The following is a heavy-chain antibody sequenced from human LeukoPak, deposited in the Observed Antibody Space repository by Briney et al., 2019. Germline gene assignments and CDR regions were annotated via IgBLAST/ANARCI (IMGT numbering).Heavy chain of an antibody. V-gene: IGHV3-48*03. D-gene: IGHD6-19*01. CDR1: GFTFSSYE. Sequence: PGGSRRLSCAASGFTFSSYEMNWVRPAAGKGLEWVSYISSSGSTIYYADAVKGRFTISRDNAKNSLYLQMDSLRAEDTAVYYCAELGSGWYGYWGQGTLVTVSS. J-gene: IGHJ4*02. CDR2: ISSSGSTI. CDR3: AELGSGWYGY.